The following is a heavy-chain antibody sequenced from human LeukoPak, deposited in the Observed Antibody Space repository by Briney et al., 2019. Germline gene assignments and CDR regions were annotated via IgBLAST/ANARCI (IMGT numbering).Heavy chain of an antibody. CDR1: GFTFSTYA. D-gene: IGHD3-22*01. CDR3: ASGIVVVNDY. Sequence: GGSLRLSCAASGFTFSTYAMSWVRQAPGKGLEWVSSISSSSSYIYYADSVKGRFTISRDNAKNSLYLQMNSLRAEDTAVYYCASGIVVVNDYWGQGTLVTVSS. CDR2: ISSSSSYI. J-gene: IGHJ4*02. V-gene: IGHV3-21*01.